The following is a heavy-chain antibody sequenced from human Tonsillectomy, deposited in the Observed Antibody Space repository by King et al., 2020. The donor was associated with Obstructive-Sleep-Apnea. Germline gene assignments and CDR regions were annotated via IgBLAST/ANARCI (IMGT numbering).Heavy chain of an antibody. J-gene: IGHJ4*02. CDR1: GFTFSSYD. V-gene: IGHV3-30*18. CDR3: AKDWEGEGSYIDY. Sequence: VQLVESGGGVVQPGRCLRLSCSASGFTFSSYDMHWVRQAPGKGLEWVALISYDGSDKFYADSVKGRFTISRDNSKNTLYLQMNSLRAEDTAVYFCAKDWEGEGSYIDYWGQGTLVTVSS. CDR2: ISYDGSDK. D-gene: IGHD3-10*01.